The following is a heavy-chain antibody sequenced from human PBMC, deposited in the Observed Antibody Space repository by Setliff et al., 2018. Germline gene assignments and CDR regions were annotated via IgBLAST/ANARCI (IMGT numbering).Heavy chain of an antibody. CDR2: LYYRGST. V-gene: IGHV4-39*07. Sequence: SETLSLTCTVSGDSISNTNYYWGWIRQPPGRGLEWIGSLYYRGSTYYNPSLKSRVTISVDTSKNQFSLKLTSVTAADTAVYYCARGAFDDWGRGTLVTVSS. J-gene: IGHJ4*02. CDR3: ARGAFDD. D-gene: IGHD3-16*01. CDR1: GDSISNTNYY.